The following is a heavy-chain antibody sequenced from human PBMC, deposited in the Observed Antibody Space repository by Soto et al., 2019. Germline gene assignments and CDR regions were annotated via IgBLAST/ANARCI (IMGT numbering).Heavy chain of an antibody. Sequence: ASVKVSCKASGYTFTGYYMHWVRQAPGQGIEWMGWISPNSGGTNYAQKFQGRVTMTRDTSISTAYMELSRLRSDDTAVYYCAREGQWKYNACDIWGQGTMVTVSS. D-gene: IGHD6-19*01. CDR2: ISPNSGGT. CDR1: GYTFTGYY. V-gene: IGHV1-2*02. J-gene: IGHJ3*02. CDR3: AREGQWKYNACDI.